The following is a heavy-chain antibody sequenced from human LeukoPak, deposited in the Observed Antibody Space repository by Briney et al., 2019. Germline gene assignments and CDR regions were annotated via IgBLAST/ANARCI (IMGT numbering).Heavy chain of an antibody. CDR3: ARVGRGPAEEYY. D-gene: IGHD3-10*01. J-gene: IGHJ4*02. CDR1: GGSFSGYY. V-gene: IGHV3-21*01. Sequence: ETLSLTCAVYGGSFSGYYWSWIRQPPGKGLEWVSSISSSSSYIYYADSVKGRFTISRDNAKNSLYLQMNSLRAEDTAVYYCARVGRGPAEEYYWGQGTLVTVSS. CDR2: ISSSSSYI.